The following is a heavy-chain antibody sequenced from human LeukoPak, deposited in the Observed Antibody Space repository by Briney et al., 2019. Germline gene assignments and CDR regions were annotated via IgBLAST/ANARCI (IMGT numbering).Heavy chain of an antibody. J-gene: IGHJ4*02. V-gene: IGHV3-23*01. CDR3: AKGAGYATGWYNSH. CDR2: ISGGGDNI. CDR1: GFTVSSNY. D-gene: IGHD6-19*01. Sequence: PGGSLRLSCAASGFTVSSNYMSWVRQAPGKGLEWVSTISGGGDNIDYADSVKGRFTISRDNSRSTLYLQMNSLRAEDTAVYSCAKGAGYATGWYNSHWGQGTLVTVSS.